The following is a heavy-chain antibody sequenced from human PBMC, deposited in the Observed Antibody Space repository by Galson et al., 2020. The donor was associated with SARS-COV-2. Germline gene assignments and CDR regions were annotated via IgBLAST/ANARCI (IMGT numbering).Heavy chain of an antibody. V-gene: IGHV5-51*01. J-gene: IGHJ4*02. D-gene: IGHD2-15*01. CDR2: IYPGDSDT. CDR1: GYSFTSHW. CDR3: ARWVVPTGYCSGGSCQDFHEGFDY. Sequence: GESLKISCQGSGYSFTSHWIHRVRQMPGKHLEWTGIIYPGDSDTRHRPSFQGQVTISADKSISTAYLQWSSLKASDTAMYYCARWVVPTGYCSGGSCQDFHEGFDYWGQGTLVTVSS.